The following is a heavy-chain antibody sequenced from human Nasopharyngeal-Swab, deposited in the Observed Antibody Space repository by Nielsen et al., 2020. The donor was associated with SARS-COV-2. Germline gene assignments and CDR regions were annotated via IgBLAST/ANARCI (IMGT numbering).Heavy chain of an antibody. CDR3: AREGLAAARDY. D-gene: IGHD6-13*01. CDR1: GYSISSGYY. Sequence: SETLSLTCTVSGYSISSGYYWGWTRQTPGKGLEWIGSIYHSGSTYYNPSLKSRVTISVDTSKNQFFLKPSSVTAADTAVYYCAREGLAAARDYWGQGTLVIVSS. J-gene: IGHJ4*02. CDR2: IYHSGST. V-gene: IGHV4-38-2*02.